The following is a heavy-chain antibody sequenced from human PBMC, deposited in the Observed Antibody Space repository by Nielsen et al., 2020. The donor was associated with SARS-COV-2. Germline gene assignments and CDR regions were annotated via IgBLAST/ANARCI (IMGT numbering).Heavy chain of an antibody. V-gene: IGHV3-30-3*01. J-gene: IGHJ4*02. Sequence: GGSLRLSCAASGFTFSSYAMHWVRQAPGKGLEWVAVISYDGSNKYYADSVKGRFTISRDNSKNTLYLQMNSLRAEDTAVYYCARCRCIAAAGNIDYWGQGTLVTVSS. D-gene: IGHD6-13*01. CDR3: ARCRCIAAAGNIDY. CDR2: ISYDGSNK. CDR1: GFTFSSYA.